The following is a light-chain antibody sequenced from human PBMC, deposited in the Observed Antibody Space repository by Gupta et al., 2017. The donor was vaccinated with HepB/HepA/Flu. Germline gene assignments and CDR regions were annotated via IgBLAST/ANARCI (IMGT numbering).Light chain of an antibody. CDR1: QNVSSY. J-gene: IGKJ2*01. Sequence: EIVLTQSPATLSLSPGERATLSCRASQNVSSYLAWYQQKPGQAPRLLIYDASNRATGIPARFSGSASATEFTLTISILDPEDFAVYYCQQRKNWGDTFGQGTKVEI. CDR3: QQRKNWGDT. V-gene: IGKV3-11*01. CDR2: DAS.